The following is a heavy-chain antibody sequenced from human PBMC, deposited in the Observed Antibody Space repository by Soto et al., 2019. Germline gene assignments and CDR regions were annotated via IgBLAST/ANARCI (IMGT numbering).Heavy chain of an antibody. CDR2: MNPNSGNT. CDR1: GYTFTSYD. CDR3: ARVRGYRYYYGMDV. J-gene: IGHJ6*02. V-gene: IGHV1-8*01. D-gene: IGHD2-2*02. Sequence: GASVKVSCKASGYTFTSYDINWVRQATGQGLEWMGWMNPNSGNTGYAQKFQGRATMTRNTSISTAYMELSSLRSEDTAVYYCARVRGYRYYYGMDVWGQGTTVTVSS.